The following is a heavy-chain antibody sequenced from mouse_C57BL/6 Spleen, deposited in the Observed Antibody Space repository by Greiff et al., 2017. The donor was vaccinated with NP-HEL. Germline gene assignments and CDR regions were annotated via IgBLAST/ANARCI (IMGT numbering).Heavy chain of an antibody. CDR2: IDPEDGET. CDR3: ARDKGAY. V-gene: IGHV14-2*01. Sequence: EVKLQESGAELVKPGASVKLSCTASGFNIKDYYMHWVKRRTEQGLEWIGRIDPEDGETKYAPKFQGKATITADTSSNTAYLQLSSLTSEDTAVYYCARDKGAYWGQGTLVTVSA. J-gene: IGHJ3*01. CDR1: GFNIKDYY.